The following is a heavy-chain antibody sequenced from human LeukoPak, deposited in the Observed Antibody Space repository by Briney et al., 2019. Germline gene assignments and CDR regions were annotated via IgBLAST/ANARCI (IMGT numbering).Heavy chain of an antibody. CDR3: TTDQDTAMAQPFDY. Sequence: GGSLRLSCAATGFTFSGSAMHWVRQASGKGLEWVGRIRSKANSYATAYAASVKGRFTISRDDSKNTAYLQMNSLKTEDTAVYYCTTDQDTAMAQPFDYWGQGTLVTVSS. J-gene: IGHJ4*02. CDR1: GFTFSGSA. V-gene: IGHV3-73*01. D-gene: IGHD5-18*01. CDR2: IRSKANSYAT.